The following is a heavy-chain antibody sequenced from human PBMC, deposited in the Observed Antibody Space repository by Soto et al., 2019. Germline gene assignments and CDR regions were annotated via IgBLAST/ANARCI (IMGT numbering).Heavy chain of an antibody. Sequence: QVHLVQSGAEVKKPGASVKVSCKGSGYDFTTYGITWVRQAPGQGLEWMAWISAHNGNTDYAQKLQGRVTVTRDTSTSTAYMELRSRRSDDPAMYYCARGRYGDYWGEGALVTVSS. V-gene: IGHV1-18*01. CDR1: GYDFTTYG. D-gene: IGHD1-1*01. CDR3: ARGRYGDY. J-gene: IGHJ4*02. CDR2: ISAHNGNT.